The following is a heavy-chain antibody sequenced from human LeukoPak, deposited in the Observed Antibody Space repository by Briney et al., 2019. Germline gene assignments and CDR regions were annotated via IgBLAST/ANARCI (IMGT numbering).Heavy chain of an antibody. CDR2: IRYDGSNK. Sequence: GGSLRLSCAASGFTFSSYGMHWVRQAPGKGLEWVAFIRYDGSNKYYADSVKGRFTISRDNTLYLQMNSLRAEDTAVYYCASGQHYYGSIDYWGQGTLVTVSS. CDR1: GFTFSSYG. V-gene: IGHV3-30*02. J-gene: IGHJ4*02. CDR3: ASGQHYYGSIDY. D-gene: IGHD3-10*01.